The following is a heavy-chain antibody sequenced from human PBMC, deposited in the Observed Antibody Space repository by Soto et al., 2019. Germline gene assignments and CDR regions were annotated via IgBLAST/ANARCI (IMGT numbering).Heavy chain of an antibody. CDR1: GGSISSGGYY. Sequence: PSETLSLTCTVSGGSISSGGYYWSWIRQHPGKGLEWIGYIYYSGSTYYNPSLKSRVTISVDTSKNQFSLKLSSVTAADTAVYYCARGPYYDSSGYYSTPDYWGQGTLVTVSS. CDR3: ARGPYYDSSGYYSTPDY. CDR2: IYYSGST. D-gene: IGHD3-22*01. V-gene: IGHV4-31*03. J-gene: IGHJ4*02.